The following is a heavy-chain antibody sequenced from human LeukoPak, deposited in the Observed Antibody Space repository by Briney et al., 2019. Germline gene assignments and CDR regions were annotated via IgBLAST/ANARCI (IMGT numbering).Heavy chain of an antibody. Sequence: GGSLRLSCAASGIPSSSYWMSWVRQGPGKGLEWVANIKQDGSEKYYVGSVKGRFTISRDNAKNSLYLQMNSLRADDTAVYYCAKGSDDSNYPLSFFDFWGQGTLVTVSS. D-gene: IGHD4-11*01. CDR2: IKQDGSEK. CDR1: GIPSSSYW. V-gene: IGHV3-7*05. J-gene: IGHJ4*02. CDR3: AKGSDDSNYPLSFFDF.